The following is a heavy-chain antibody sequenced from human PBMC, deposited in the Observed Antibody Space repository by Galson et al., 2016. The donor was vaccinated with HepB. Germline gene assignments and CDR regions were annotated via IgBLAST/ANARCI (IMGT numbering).Heavy chain of an antibody. CDR3: ARVRPLAGYGMDL. J-gene: IGHJ6*02. D-gene: IGHD1-1*01. Sequence: QSGAEVKESGESLRISCEGSGYSFTTFWINWVRQMPGKGLEWMGKIDPTDSHTISSPSVQGHVTISVDKSISTVYLQWSSLRASDSAIYYCARVRPLAGYGMDLWGQGTTVTVSS. V-gene: IGHV5-10-1*01. CDR1: GYSFTTFW. CDR2: IDPTDSHT.